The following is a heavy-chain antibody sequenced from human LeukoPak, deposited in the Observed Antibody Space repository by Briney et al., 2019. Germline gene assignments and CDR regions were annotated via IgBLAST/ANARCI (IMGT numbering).Heavy chain of an antibody. CDR1: GGSISSSSHY. D-gene: IGHD5-12*01. V-gene: IGHV4-39*01. J-gene: IGHJ4*02. Sequence: SETLSLTCTVSGGSISSSSHYWGWIRQPPGKGLEWIGSIYYSGSTYYNPSLKSRVTISVDTSKNQFSLKLSSVTAADTAVYYCARLGGYDSHYAYWGQGTLVTVSS. CDR3: ARLGGYDSHYAY. CDR2: IYYSGST.